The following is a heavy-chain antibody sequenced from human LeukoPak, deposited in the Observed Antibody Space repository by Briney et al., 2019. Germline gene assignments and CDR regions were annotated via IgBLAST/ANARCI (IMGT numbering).Heavy chain of an antibody. CDR2: IKQDGSQR. CDR1: GFIGTRGW. J-gene: IGHJ3*02. Sequence: GGSLRLSCAASGFIGTRGWMSWVRQAPGKGLEWVANIKQDGSQRYYLDSVKGRFTISRENAKNSLYLQMNSLRAEDTAIYYCARDSNYYDGSAYYDVFDIWGQGTMVIVSS. V-gene: IGHV3-7*03. D-gene: IGHD3-22*01. CDR3: ARDSNYYDGSAYYDVFDI.